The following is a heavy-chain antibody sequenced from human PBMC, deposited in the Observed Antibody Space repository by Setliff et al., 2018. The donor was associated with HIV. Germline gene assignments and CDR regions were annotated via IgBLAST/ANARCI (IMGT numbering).Heavy chain of an antibody. CDR3: AREHCSGGSCNGFDI. V-gene: IGHV4-4*09. J-gene: IGHJ3*02. CDR2: IYISGTT. CDR1: GGSISTSY. Sequence: SETLSLTCTVSGGSISTSYWNWIRQPPGKGLEWIAYIYISGTTNYNPSLKSRVNISLDTSRNQFSLKLGSVTAADTAMYYCAREHCSGGSCNGFDIWGQGTMVTVSS. D-gene: IGHD2-15*01.